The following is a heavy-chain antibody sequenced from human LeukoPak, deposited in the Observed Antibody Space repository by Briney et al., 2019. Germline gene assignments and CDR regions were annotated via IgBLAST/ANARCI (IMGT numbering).Heavy chain of an antibody. D-gene: IGHD6-13*01. J-gene: IGHJ4*02. CDR3: ARAYSSSWFDY. CDR2: IYYSGST. V-gene: IGHV4-59*01. CDR1: GGSISSYY. Sequence: SETLSLTCTVSGGSISSYYWSWIRQPPGKGLEWIGYIYYSGSTNYNPSLKSRVTISVDTSKNQFSLKLSSVTAADTAVYYCARAYSSSWFDYWGQGTLVTVSS.